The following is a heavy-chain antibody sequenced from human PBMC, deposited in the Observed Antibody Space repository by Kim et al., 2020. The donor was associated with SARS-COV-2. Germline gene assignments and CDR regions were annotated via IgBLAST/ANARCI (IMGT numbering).Heavy chain of an antibody. D-gene: IGHD3-22*01. Sequence: GGSLRLSCAASGFTFSSYGMHWVRQAPGKGLEWVAVIWYDGSNKYYADSVKGRFTISRDNSKNTLYLQMNSLRAEDTAVYYCASFPNYYDTSGYLHYWGQGTLVTVSS. J-gene: IGHJ4*02. V-gene: IGHV3-33*01. CDR1: GFTFSSYG. CDR3: ASFPNYYDTSGYLHY. CDR2: IWYDGSNK.